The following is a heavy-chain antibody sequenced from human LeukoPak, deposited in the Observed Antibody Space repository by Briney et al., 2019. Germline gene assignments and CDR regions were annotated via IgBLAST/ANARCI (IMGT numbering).Heavy chain of an antibody. V-gene: IGHV3-30*02. CDR2: IRYDGSNK. CDR3: ARDGGDY. CDR1: GFTFSSYG. D-gene: IGHD2-15*01. Sequence: PGGSLRLSCAASGFTFSSYGMHWVRQAPGKGLEWVAFIRYDGSNKYYADSVKGRFTISRDNVKNSLYLQMNSLRAEDTAMYYCARDGGDYWGQGTLVTVSS. J-gene: IGHJ4*02.